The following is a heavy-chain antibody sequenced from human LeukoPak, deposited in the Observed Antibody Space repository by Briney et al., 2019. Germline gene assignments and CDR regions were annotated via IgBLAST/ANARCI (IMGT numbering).Heavy chain of an antibody. CDR3: AREGFDP. CDR1: GFTLSNAW. V-gene: IGHV3-30*02. J-gene: IGHJ5*02. Sequence: PGGSLRLSCAASGFTLSNAWMNWVRQAPGKGLEWVSHIRYDETATYYADSVKGRFTISRDISQNTVYLQMNSLRAEDTAVYYCAREGFDPWGQGTLVTVSS. CDR2: IRYDETAT.